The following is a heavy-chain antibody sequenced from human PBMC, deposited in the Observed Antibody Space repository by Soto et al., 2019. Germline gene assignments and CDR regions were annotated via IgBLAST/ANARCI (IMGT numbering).Heavy chain of an antibody. Sequence: EVQLLESGGGLVQPGGSLRLSCAASGFTFSSYAMSWVRQAPGKGLEWVSAISGSGGSTYYADSVKGRVTISRDNSKNTLYLQMSSVRAEDTAVYYCAGGTYYYDSSGYYRYDAFDIWGQGTMVTVSS. CDR1: GFTFSSYA. J-gene: IGHJ3*02. CDR3: AGGTYYYDSSGYYRYDAFDI. CDR2: ISGSGGST. D-gene: IGHD3-22*01. V-gene: IGHV3-23*01.